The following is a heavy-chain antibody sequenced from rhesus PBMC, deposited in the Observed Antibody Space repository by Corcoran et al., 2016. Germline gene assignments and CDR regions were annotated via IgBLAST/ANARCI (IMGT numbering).Heavy chain of an antibody. Sequence: QLQLQESGPGLVKPSETLSVTCAVSGGSISSSYWSWIRQAPGKGLEWIGYIYGSGSSTNYNPSLKSRVTLSVDTSKNQLSLKLSSVTAADTAVYYCARGGSYYYDHYFDYWGQGVLVTISS. D-gene: IGHD3-16*01. CDR2: IYGSGSST. CDR1: GGSISSSY. J-gene: IGHJ4*01. CDR3: ARGGSYYYDHYFDY. V-gene: IGHV4-169*01.